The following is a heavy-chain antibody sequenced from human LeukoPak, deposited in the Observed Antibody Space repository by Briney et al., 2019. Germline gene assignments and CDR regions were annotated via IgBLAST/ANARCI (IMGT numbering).Heavy chain of an antibody. D-gene: IGHD6-19*01. V-gene: IGHV3-7*01. CDR1: GFTFSSYW. CDR3: ARQRGSGCLDY. J-gene: IGHJ4*02. CDR2: IKSDGSEK. Sequence: PGGSLRLSCAASGFTFSSYWMSWARQAPGKGLEWVANIKSDGSEKYYVDSVKGRFTISRDNAKNSLYLQMNSLRAEDTAVYYCARQRGSGCLDYWGQGTLVTVSS.